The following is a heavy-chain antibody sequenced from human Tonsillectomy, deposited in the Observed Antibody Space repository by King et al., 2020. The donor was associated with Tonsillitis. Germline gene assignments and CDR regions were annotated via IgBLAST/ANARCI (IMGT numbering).Heavy chain of an antibody. J-gene: IGHJ4*02. D-gene: IGHD2-15*01. CDR3: ARALVVAGIYFDY. CDR2: IFYSGST. V-gene: IGHV4-31*03. CDR1: GGSISSGGYY. Sequence: HVQLQESGPGLVKPSQTLSLTCTVSGGSISSGGYYWSWIRQLPGKGLEWIGYIFYSGSTYYNPSLKSRVTISLDTSQNQFSLNLSSVTAADSAVYYCARALVVAGIYFDYWGQGTLVTVSS.